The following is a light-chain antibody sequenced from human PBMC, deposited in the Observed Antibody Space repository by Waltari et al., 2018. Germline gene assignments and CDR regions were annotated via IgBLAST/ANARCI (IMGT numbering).Light chain of an antibody. J-gene: IGLJ2*01. CDR1: ALPKRS. V-gene: IGLV3-10*01. Sequence: SSELTQPPSVSVSPGQTAGITCSGDALPKRSTYWFQQRPGQSPMLINYEDSQRPSGIPERFSGSSSGTVGTLTISGAQVEDEADYYCFSTEISVNYRVFGGGTRLTVL. CDR3: FSTEISVNYRV. CDR2: EDS.